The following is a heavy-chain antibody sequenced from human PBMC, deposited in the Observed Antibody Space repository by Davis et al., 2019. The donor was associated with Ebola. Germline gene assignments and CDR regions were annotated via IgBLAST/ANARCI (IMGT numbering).Heavy chain of an antibody. CDR1: GYTFTGYY. V-gene: IGHV1-2*02. Sequence: VSVKVSCKASGYTFTGYYMHWVRQAPGQGLEWMGWINPNSGGTNYAQKFQGRVTMTRDTSISTAYMELSRLRSDDTAVYYCARDTHPRYCSGGSCPYYYYYYGMDVWGQGTTVTVSS. CDR3: ARDTHPRYCSGGSCPYYYYYYGMDV. D-gene: IGHD2-15*01. J-gene: IGHJ6*02. CDR2: INPNSGGT.